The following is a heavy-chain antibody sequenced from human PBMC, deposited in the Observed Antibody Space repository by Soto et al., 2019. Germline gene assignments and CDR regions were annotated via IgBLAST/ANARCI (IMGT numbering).Heavy chain of an antibody. CDR3: ASQLISGYRDYFVPGFDY. V-gene: IGHV4-59*08. Sequence: SETLSLTCTVSGGSISSYYWSWIRQPPGKGLEWIGYIYYSGSTNYNPSLKSRVTISVDTSKNQFSLKLSSVTAADTAVYYCASQLISGYRDYFVPGFDYWGQGTLVTVSS. CDR1: GGSISSYY. D-gene: IGHD4-17*01. J-gene: IGHJ4*02. CDR2: IYYSGST.